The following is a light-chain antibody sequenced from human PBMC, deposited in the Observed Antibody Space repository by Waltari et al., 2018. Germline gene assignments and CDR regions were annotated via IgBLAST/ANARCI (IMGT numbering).Light chain of an antibody. CDR2: ELS. Sequence: QSALTQPASVSGSPGQSISIFCTGTSSDVGGHNYVSWYQQHPGKAPKFLIYELSNGPATVSNRVTASKSGNTASLTISGLQAEDEADYYCSSYSSGSTLWVFGGGTKLTVL. V-gene: IGLV2-14*03. CDR1: SSDVGGHNY. J-gene: IGLJ3*02. CDR3: SSYSSGSTLWV.